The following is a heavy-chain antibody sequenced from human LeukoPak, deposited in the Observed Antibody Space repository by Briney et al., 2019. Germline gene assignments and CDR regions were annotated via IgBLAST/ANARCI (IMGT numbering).Heavy chain of an antibody. CDR1: GFTFSSYG. CDR2: ISGSGGST. CDR3: AKILIGGWYFFIDY. J-gene: IGHJ4*02. Sequence: GGSLRLSCAASGFTFSSYGMSWVRQAPGKGLEWVSAISGSGGSTYYADSVKGRFTISRDNSKNTLYLQMNSLRAEDTAVYYCAKILIGGWYFFIDYWGQGTLVTVSS. D-gene: IGHD6-19*01. V-gene: IGHV3-23*01.